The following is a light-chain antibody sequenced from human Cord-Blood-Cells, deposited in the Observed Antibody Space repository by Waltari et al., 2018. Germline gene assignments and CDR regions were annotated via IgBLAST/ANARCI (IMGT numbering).Light chain of an antibody. J-gene: IGLJ3*02. Sequence: SSELTQDPAVSVALGQTVRITCHGDSLRSDYASWYQQKPGQAPVLVIYGKNNRPSGIPDRFSGSSSGNTASLTITGAQAEDEADYYCNSRDSSGRVFGGGTKLTVL. V-gene: IGLV3-19*01. CDR1: SLRSDY. CDR2: GKN. CDR3: NSRDSSGRV.